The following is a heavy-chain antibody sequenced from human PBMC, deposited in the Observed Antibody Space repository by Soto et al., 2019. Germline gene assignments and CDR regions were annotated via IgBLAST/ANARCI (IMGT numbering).Heavy chain of an antibody. D-gene: IGHD6-13*01. Sequence: ASVKVSCKASGYTFTSYGISWVRQAPGQGLEWMGWISAYNGNTNYAQKLQGRVTMTTDTSTSTAYMELRSLRSDDTAVYYCARNVNEEIVAAGTGNDYWGQGTLVTVSS. CDR2: ISAYNGNT. V-gene: IGHV1-18*01. J-gene: IGHJ4*02. CDR3: ARNVNEEIVAAGTGNDY. CDR1: GYTFTSYG.